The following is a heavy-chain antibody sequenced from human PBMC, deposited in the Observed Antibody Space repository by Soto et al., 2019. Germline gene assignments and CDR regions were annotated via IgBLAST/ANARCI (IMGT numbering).Heavy chain of an antibody. CDR1: GGSFSGYY. CDR2: INHSGST. V-gene: IGHV4-34*01. D-gene: IGHD5-18*01. Sequence: SETLSLTCAVYGGSFSGYYWSWILQPPVKGLEWIGDINHSGSTNYNPSLKSLVTISVNTSKNHFSLKLNSVTAADTAVYYCAREVRGYSYGYTNYYYGMDVWGQGNTVTVSS. J-gene: IGHJ6*02. CDR3: AREVRGYSYGYTNYYYGMDV.